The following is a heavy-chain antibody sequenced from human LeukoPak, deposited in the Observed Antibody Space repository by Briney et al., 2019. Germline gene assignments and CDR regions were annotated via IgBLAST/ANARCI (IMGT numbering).Heavy chain of an antibody. D-gene: IGHD3-3*01. V-gene: IGHV4-39*01. J-gene: IGHJ4*02. CDR1: GGSISSSSYY. CDR3: ARLSFGPITIFGVVTNDNTYYFDY. CDR2: IYYSGST. Sequence: SETLSLTCTVSGGSISSSSYYWGWIRQPPGKGLEWIGSIYYSGSTYYNPSLKSRVTISVDTSKNQFSLKLSSVTAADTAVYYCARLSFGPITIFGVVTNDNTYYFDYWGQGTLVTASS.